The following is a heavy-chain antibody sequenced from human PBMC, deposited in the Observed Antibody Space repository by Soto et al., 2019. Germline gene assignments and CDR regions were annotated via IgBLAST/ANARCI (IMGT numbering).Heavy chain of an antibody. V-gene: IGHV3-23*01. D-gene: IGHD5-12*01. CDR3: AKSSGDRWTSYYIDS. CDR1: EFTFSLFS. Sequence: EVQLLESGGGLVQPGGSLTLSCEASEFTFSLFSMSWVRQAPGMGLEWVSGISGSGGSTYYGSSVRGRFSISRDNSRYTLYLQMNSLRAEDTAIYYCAKSSGDRWTSYYIDSWGQGTLVTVSS. CDR2: ISGSGGST. J-gene: IGHJ4*02.